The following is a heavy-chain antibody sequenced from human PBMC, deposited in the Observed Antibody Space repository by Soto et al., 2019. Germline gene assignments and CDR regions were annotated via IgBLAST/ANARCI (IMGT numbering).Heavy chain of an antibody. V-gene: IGHV4-31*03. CDR1: GGSISSGGYY. J-gene: IGHJ4*02. CDR3: ARRYGGNFDY. CDR2: IYYSGSS. Sequence: SETLSLTCTVSGGSISSGGYYWSWIRQHPGKGLEWIGYIYYSGSSYYNPSLKSRVTISVDTSKNQFSLKLSSVTAADTAVYYCARRYGGNFDYWGQGTLVTVSS. D-gene: IGHD2-15*01.